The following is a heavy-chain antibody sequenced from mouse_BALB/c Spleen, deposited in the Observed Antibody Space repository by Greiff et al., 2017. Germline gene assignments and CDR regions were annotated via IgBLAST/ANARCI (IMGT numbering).Heavy chain of an antibody. J-gene: IGHJ4*01. V-gene: IGHV5-12-2*01. CDR3: ARHTDYGSSYAMDY. CDR2: ISNGGGST. CDR1: GFTFSSYT. Sequence: EVKVVESGGGLVQPGGSLKLSCAASGFTFSSYTMSWVRQTPEKRLEWVAYISNGGGSTYYPDTVKGRFTISRDNAKNTLYLQMSSLKSEDTAMYYCARHTDYGSSYAMDYWGQGTSVTVSS. D-gene: IGHD1-1*01.